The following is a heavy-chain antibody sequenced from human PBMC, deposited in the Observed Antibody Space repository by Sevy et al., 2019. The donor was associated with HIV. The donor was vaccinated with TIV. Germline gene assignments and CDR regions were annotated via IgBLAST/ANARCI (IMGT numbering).Heavy chain of an antibody. CDR2: INPNSGGR. Sequence: ASVKVSCKASGYTFTGYYMHWVRQAPGQGLEWMGWINPNSGGRNYAQKFQGRVTMTRDTSISTAYMELSRLRSDDTAVYYCARSEGSSWRYCYYGMDVWGQGTTVTVSS. J-gene: IGHJ6*02. V-gene: IGHV1-2*02. D-gene: IGHD6-13*01. CDR3: ARSEGSSWRYCYYGMDV. CDR1: GYTFTGYY.